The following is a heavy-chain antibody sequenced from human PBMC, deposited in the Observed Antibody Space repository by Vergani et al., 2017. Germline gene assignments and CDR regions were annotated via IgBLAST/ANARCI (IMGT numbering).Heavy chain of an antibody. CDR2: ISSSGSTI. CDR3: AKDSKYYDFLYGMDV. Sequence: QVQLVESGGGLVKPGGSLRLSCAASGFTFSDYYMSWIRQAPGKGLEWVSYISSSGSTIYYADSVKGRFTISRDNSKNTLYLQMNSLRAEDTAVYYCAKDSKYYDFLYGMDVWGQGTTVTVSS. D-gene: IGHD3-3*01. J-gene: IGHJ6*02. V-gene: IGHV3-11*01. CDR1: GFTFSDYY.